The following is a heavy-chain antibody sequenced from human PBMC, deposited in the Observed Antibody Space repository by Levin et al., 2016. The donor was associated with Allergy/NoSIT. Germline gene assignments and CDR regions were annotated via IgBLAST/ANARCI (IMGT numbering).Heavy chain of an antibody. CDR2: LTSSGGST. J-gene: IGHJ4*02. D-gene: IGHD2-21*02. CDR1: GFTFSSYA. V-gene: IGHV3-23*01. Sequence: GESLKISCAASGFTFSSYAMSWVRQTPGKGLQWVSGLTSSGGSTYYAVSVKGRFTISRDISKDTLYLQMNSLRAEDTAMYYCAKDAGRGGDTNGYFDYWGQGTVVTVSS. CDR3: AKDAGRGGDTNGYFDY.